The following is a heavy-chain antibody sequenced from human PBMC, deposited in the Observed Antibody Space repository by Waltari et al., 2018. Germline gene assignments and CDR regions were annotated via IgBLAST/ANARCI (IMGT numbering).Heavy chain of an antibody. CDR1: GGSFSGDF. V-gene: IGHV4-34*01. D-gene: IGHD6-6*01. J-gene: IGHJ4*02. CDR3: ASPAGRYSRSPFFDC. Sequence: QVQLQQWGTRVLKPSETLSLTCAVHGGSFSGDFWAWIRQPPGKGLDWIGEINHDGKTNYNPSLMSRVSISADMSKNQFSLKVTSVTAADTAVYYCASPAGRYSRSPFFDCWRQGTLVTVSS. CDR2: INHDGKT.